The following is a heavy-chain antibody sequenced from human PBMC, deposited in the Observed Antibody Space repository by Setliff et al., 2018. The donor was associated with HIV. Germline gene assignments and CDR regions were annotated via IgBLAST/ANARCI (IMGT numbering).Heavy chain of an antibody. D-gene: IGHD3-22*01. CDR2: IYTSGST. V-gene: IGHV4-4*09. Sequence: KPSETLSLTCTVSGGSISSYYWSWIRQPPGKGLEWIGYIYTSGSTNYNPSLKSRVTISVDTSKNQFSLKLSSVTAADPAVYYCARGLSFYDPGGFDYWGQGTLVTVSS. J-gene: IGHJ4*02. CDR3: ARGLSFYDPGGFDY. CDR1: GGSISSYY.